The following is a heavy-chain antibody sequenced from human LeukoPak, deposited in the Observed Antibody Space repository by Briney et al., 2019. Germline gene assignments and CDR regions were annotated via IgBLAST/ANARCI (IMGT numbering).Heavy chain of an antibody. J-gene: IGHJ4*02. CDR2: IRYDGSNK. Sequence: PGGSLRLSCAASGFTFSSYGMHWVRQAPGKGLEWVAFIRYDGSNKYYADPVKGRFTISRDNSKNTLYLQMNSLRAEDTAVYYCAKDGIYYDSSGYPYYFDYWGQGTLVTVSS. CDR1: GFTFSSYG. D-gene: IGHD3-22*01. CDR3: AKDGIYYDSSGYPYYFDY. V-gene: IGHV3-30*02.